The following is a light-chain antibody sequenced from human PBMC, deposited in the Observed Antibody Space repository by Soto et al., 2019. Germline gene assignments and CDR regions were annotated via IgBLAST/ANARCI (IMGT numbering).Light chain of an antibody. CDR2: GAS. CDR1: QSVSSSY. CDR3: QQYGSSPPWT. J-gene: IGKJ1*01. Sequence: EIVLTQSPGTLSLSPGERATLSCRARQSVSSSYLAWYQKKPGQAPRLLIYGASSRATGIPDRFSGSGSGTDFTLTISRLETEDFAVYYCQQYGSSPPWTFGQGTKVDIK. V-gene: IGKV3-20*01.